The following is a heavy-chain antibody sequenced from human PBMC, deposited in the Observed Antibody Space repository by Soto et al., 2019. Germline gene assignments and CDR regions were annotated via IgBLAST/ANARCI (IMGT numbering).Heavy chain of an antibody. J-gene: IGHJ6*02. CDR3: ARVREYSFGYYYYYYGMDV. Sequence: PSETLSLTCAVYGGSFSGYYWSWIRQPPGKGLEWIGEINHSGSTNYNPSLKSRVTISVDTSKNQFSLKLSSVTAADTAVYYCARVREYSFGYYYYYYGMDVWGQGTTVTVS. D-gene: IGHD5-18*01. CDR2: INHSGST. V-gene: IGHV4-34*01. CDR1: GGSFSGYY.